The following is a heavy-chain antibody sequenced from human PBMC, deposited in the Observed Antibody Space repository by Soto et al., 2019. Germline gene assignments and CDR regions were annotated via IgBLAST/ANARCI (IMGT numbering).Heavy chain of an antibody. J-gene: IGHJ4*02. V-gene: IGHV1-46*01. CDR2: INPSGGST. D-gene: IGHD5-18*01. CDR1: GYTFTNYY. CDR3: ARVFVDTAMVN. Sequence: ASVKVSCTASGYTFTNYYMHWVRQAPGQGLEWMGIINPSGGSTSYAQKFQGRVTMTRDTSTSTVYMELSSLRSEDTAGYYCARVFVDTAMVNWGQGTLVTVSS.